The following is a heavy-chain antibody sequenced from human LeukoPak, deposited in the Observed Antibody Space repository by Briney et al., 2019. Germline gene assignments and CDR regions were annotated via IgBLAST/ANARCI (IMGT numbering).Heavy chain of an antibody. D-gene: IGHD1-14*01. V-gene: IGHV3-33*01. CDR1: GFIFSSYG. J-gene: IGHJ4*02. CDR3: ARDQPYLDY. Sequence: PGGSLRLSCAASGFIFSSYGMNWVRQAPGRGLEWVAVICYDGTNKDYADSVKGRFTISRDNSKNTLYLQMNSLRVEDTAVYYCARDQPYLDYWGQGTLVTVSS. CDR2: ICYDGTNK.